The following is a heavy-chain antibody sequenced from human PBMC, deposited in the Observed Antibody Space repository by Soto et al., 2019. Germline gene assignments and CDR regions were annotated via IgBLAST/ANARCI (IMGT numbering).Heavy chain of an antibody. CDR1: GGTFSSYA. CDR3: ARDPAIYSGKFDYGLDV. CDR2: IIPIFGTA. J-gene: IGHJ6*02. Sequence: GASVKVSCKASGGTFSSYAISWVRQAPGQGLEWMGGIIPIFGTANYAQKFQGRVTITADNAKNSLYLQMNSLRAEDTAVYYCARDPAIYSGKFDYGLDVWGQGTTVTVSS. V-gene: IGHV1-69*06. D-gene: IGHD4-4*01.